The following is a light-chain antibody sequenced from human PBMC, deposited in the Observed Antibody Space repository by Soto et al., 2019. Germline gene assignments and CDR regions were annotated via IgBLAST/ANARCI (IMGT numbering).Light chain of an antibody. J-gene: IGLJ3*02. CDR2: LEGSGSY. CDR1: SGHSSYI. CDR3: ETWDSNAHV. V-gene: IGLV4-60*02. Sequence: QPVLTQSSSASASLGSSVKLTCTLSSGHSSYIIAWHQQQPGKAPRYLMKLEGSGSYNKRSGVPDRFSGSSSGADRYLTISNLQFEDEADYYCETWDSNAHVFGGGTKVTVL.